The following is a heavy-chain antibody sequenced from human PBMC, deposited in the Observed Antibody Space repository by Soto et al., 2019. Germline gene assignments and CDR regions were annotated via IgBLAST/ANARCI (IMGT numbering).Heavy chain of an antibody. CDR3: ATKDDHKDDQPYYYGMDV. Sequence: ASVKVSCKALGYTPSRYGINWGRQAPGQGLEWMGWISVFNGDTKYAQKFHGRVAINKDPGTSTAHMELRSLRSDDEPVYFCATKDDHKDDQPYYYGMDVWGQGTTVTVSS. CDR1: GYTPSRYG. D-gene: IGHD3-16*01. CDR2: ISVFNGDT. V-gene: IGHV1-18*01. J-gene: IGHJ6*02.